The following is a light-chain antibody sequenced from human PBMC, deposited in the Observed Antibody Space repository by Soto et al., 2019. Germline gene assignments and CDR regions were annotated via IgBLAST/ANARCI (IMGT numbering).Light chain of an antibody. CDR3: QQYRSSPPLT. CDR1: QSVSSS. J-gene: IGKJ4*01. Sequence: EIVLTQSPGTLSLSPGERATLSCRASQSVSSSLAWYQQKPGQAPRLVIYGASSRATGSPARFSGSGSGTDFTLNISRLEPEDFAVYYCQQYRSSPPLTFGGGTEVEIK. V-gene: IGKV3-20*01. CDR2: GAS.